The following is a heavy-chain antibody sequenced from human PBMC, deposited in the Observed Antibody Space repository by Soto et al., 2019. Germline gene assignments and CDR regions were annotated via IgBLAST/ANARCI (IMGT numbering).Heavy chain of an antibody. V-gene: IGHV1-2*04. Sequence: ASVKVSCKASGYTFTGYYMHWVRQAPGQGLEWMGWINPNSGGTNYAQKFQGWVTMTRDTSICAAYMEMSRLSSDDTAVYYCARDLGIAVAGTDYCYSMEVWGQGTTVTVSS. CDR3: ARDLGIAVAGTDYCYSMEV. J-gene: IGHJ6*02. CDR1: GYTFTGYY. D-gene: IGHD6-19*01. CDR2: INPNSGGT.